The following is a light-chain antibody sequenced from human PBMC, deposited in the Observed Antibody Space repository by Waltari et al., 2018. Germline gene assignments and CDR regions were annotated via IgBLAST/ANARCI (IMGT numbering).Light chain of an antibody. CDR3: QETYSSPPST. J-gene: IGKJ1*01. Sequence: DIQVTQSPSSLSAAVGDRVSITCRASQSIGNYLTWYQQKPGKAPKLLIYSASSLQSGVPSRFSGSGSGTDFTLTITSLQPEDFAIYYCQETYSSPPSTFGQGTKVESK. CDR1: QSIGNY. CDR2: SAS. V-gene: IGKV1-39*01.